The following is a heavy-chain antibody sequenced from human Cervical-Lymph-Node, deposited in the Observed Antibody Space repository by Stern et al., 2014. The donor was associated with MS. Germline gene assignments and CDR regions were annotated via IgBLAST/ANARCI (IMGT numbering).Heavy chain of an antibody. D-gene: IGHD6-19*01. CDR3: ARQGVTADTGDS. Sequence: EVQLVQSRAEVKKPGESLKISCKGSGYSFSTYWIGWVRQVPGKDLEGMGNIYPGDPEPRYSPSFQGHVTISAYKSINSAFLEWSSLKASDTAMYYCARQGVTADTGDSLGQGTLVTVSS. J-gene: IGHJ4*02. CDR1: GYSFSTYW. V-gene: IGHV5-51*01. CDR2: IYPGDPEP.